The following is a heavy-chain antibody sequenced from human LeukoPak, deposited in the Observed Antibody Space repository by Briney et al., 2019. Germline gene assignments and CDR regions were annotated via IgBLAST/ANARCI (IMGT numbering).Heavy chain of an antibody. D-gene: IGHD2/OR15-2a*01. CDR1: GYSISSNYY. V-gene: IGHV4-38-2*02. CDR2: IHHNGKN. CDR3: ARDFSMSFDY. Sequence: PSETLSLTCIVSGYSISSNYYWGWIRQPPGKGLEWIGSIHHNGKNYYNPSLKSRVTISIDTSKNQFSLKLSSVTAADTAVYYCARDFSMSFDYWGQGTLVTVSS. J-gene: IGHJ4*02.